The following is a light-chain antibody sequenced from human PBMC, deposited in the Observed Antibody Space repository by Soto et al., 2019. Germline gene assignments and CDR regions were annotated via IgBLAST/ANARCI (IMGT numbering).Light chain of an antibody. CDR2: GAS. J-gene: IGKJ5*01. CDR1: QTISNY. CDR3: QQTYSTPIT. V-gene: IGKV1-39*01. Sequence: DIKMTQSPSSLSASVGDRVTITCWASQTISNYLNWYQQIPGKAPKLLIYGASNLQSGVPSRFSGRESGTDFILTISSLQPEDFATYYCQQTYSTPITFGQGTRL.